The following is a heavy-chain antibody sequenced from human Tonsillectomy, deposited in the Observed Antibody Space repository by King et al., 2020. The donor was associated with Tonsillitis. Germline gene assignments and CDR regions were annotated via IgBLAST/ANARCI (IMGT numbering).Heavy chain of an antibody. CDR1: GFIFNNSG. CDR2: TSYDGSYE. Sequence: VQLVESGGGVVQPGRSLRLSCEASGFIFNNSGMYWVRQAPGKGLEWVALTSYDGSYEYYADSVRGRFTISRDNSKNTVYLQMNSLRTEDTAVYYCAKVARSWFDDEALDIWGQGTMVTVSS. D-gene: IGHD6-13*01. CDR3: AKVARSWFDDEALDI. J-gene: IGHJ3*02. V-gene: IGHV3-30*18.